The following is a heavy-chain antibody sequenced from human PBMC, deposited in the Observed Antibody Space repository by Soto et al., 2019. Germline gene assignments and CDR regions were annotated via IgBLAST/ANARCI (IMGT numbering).Heavy chain of an antibody. D-gene: IGHD2-21*02. Sequence: GSLRLSCAASGFTFSSYSMNWLRQAPGKGLEWVSYISSSSSTIYYADSVKGRFTISRDNAKNSLYLQMNSLRDEDTAVYYCARDLLYCGGDCSPSYNWFDPWGQGTLVTVSS. V-gene: IGHV3-48*02. J-gene: IGHJ5*02. CDR1: GFTFSSYS. CDR3: ARDLLYCGGDCSPSYNWFDP. CDR2: ISSSSSTI.